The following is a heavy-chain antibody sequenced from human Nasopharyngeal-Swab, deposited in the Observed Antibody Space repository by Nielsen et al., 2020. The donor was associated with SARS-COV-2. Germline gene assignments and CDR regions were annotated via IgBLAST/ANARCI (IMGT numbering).Heavy chain of an antibody. D-gene: IGHD4-17*01. Sequence: SETLSLTCAVYGGSFSGYYWSWIRQPPGKGLEWIEEINHSGSTNYNPSLKSRVTISVDTSKNQFSLKLSSVTAADTAVYYCARAPLRGVDYWGQGTLVTVSS. CDR3: ARAPLRGVDY. V-gene: IGHV4-34*01. CDR2: INHSGST. CDR1: GGSFSGYY. J-gene: IGHJ4*02.